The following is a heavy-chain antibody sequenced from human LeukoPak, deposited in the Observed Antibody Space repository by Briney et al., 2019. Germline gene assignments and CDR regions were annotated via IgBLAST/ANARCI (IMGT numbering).Heavy chain of an antibody. CDR2: IWNAGTNT. CDR1: GFSFSTYG. J-gene: IGHJ4*02. CDR3: AGDAPPGGDYYFDY. V-gene: IGHV3-33*01. D-gene: IGHD3-16*01. Sequence: GGSLRLSCAASGFSFSTYGMHWVRQAPGKGLEWVALIWNAGTNTYYADSVKGRFTISRDNSKNTLYLQMNSLRAEDTAVYYCAGDAPPGGDYYFDYWGRGTLVIVSS.